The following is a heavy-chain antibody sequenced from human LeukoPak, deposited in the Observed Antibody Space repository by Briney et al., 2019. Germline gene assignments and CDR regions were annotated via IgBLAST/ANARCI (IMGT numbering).Heavy chain of an antibody. CDR3: AREDPGRGNWFDP. Sequence: PSETLSLTCAVYGGSFSGYYWSWIRQPPGKGLEWIGEINHSGSTNYNPSLKSRITISVDTSKSQFSLKVSSVTAADTAVYYCAREDPGRGNWFDPWGQGTLVTVSS. V-gene: IGHV4-34*01. J-gene: IGHJ5*02. CDR1: GGSFSGYY. CDR2: INHSGST. D-gene: IGHD3-10*01.